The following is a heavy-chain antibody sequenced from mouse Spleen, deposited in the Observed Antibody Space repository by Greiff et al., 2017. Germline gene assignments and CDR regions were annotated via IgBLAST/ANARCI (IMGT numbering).Heavy chain of an antibody. CDR1: GYTFTDYA. CDR2: ISTYYGDA. CDR3: ARWGGYGFAY. V-gene: IGHV1S137*01. D-gene: IGHD2-14*01. Sequence: QVQLQQSGAELVRPGVSVKISCKGSGYTFTDYAMHWVKQSHAKSLEWIGVISTYYGDASYNQKFKGKATMTVDKSSSTAYMELARLTSEDSAIYYCARWGGYGFAYWGQGTLVTVSA. J-gene: IGHJ3*01.